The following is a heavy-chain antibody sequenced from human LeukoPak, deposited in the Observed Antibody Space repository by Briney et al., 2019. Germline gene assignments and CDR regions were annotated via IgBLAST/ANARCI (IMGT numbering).Heavy chain of an antibody. D-gene: IGHD2-15*01. CDR1: GFTFSSYS. CDR2: ISITSSYI. CDR3: ARDYDFYCSGSTCYSPRLSDY. J-gene: IGHJ4*02. Sequence: GGSLRLSCAASGFTFSSYSMKWVRQAPGKGLEWVSSISITSSYIHNADSVKGRFTISRDNAKNSLYLQMNSLRAEDTAVYYCARDYDFYCSGSTCYSPRLSDYWGQGTLVTVSS. V-gene: IGHV3-21*01.